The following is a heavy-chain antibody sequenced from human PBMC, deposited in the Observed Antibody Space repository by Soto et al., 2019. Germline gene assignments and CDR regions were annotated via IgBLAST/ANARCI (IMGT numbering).Heavy chain of an antibody. V-gene: IGHV4-39*01. CDR3: ARQTVGALRYFDWLPYYFDY. Sequence: QLQLQESGPGLVKPSETLSLTCTVSGGSISSSSYYWGWIRQPPGKGLEWIGSIYYSGSTYYNPSLKSRVTMSVDTSKNQFSLKLSSVTAADTAVYYCARQTVGALRYFDWLPYYFDYWGQGTLVTVSS. J-gene: IGHJ4*02. CDR2: IYYSGST. CDR1: GGSISSSSYY. D-gene: IGHD3-9*01.